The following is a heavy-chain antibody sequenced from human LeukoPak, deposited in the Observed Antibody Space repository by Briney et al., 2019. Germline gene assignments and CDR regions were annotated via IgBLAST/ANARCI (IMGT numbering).Heavy chain of an antibody. J-gene: IGHJ4*02. D-gene: IGHD4-17*01. Sequence: PGGSLRLSCAASGFTFSSYGMHWVRQAPGKGLEWVAVISYDGSNKYYADSVKGRFTISRDNSKNTLYLQMNSLRAEDTAVYYCAKGPDYGDRGSFDYWGQGTPVTVSS. V-gene: IGHV3-30*18. CDR3: AKGPDYGDRGSFDY. CDR1: GFTFSSYG. CDR2: ISYDGSNK.